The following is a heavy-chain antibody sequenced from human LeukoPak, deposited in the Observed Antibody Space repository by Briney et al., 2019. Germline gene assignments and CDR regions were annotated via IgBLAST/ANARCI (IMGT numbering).Heavy chain of an antibody. D-gene: IGHD3-3*01. Sequence: GGTLRLSCAASGFTFSSYAMHWLRPAPGKGLEWVSGISGSGHSSYYEDSGKGRITISRDNSKNTLYLKMNSLRAEDTAVYYCAKVTYYDFWSGPTGLDYWGQGTVVTVSS. CDR1: GFTFSSYA. CDR2: ISGSGHSS. V-gene: IGHV3-23*01. J-gene: IGHJ4*02. CDR3: AKVTYYDFWSGPTGLDY.